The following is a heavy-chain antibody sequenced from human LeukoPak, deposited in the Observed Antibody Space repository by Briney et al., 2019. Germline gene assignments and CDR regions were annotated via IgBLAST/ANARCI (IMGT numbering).Heavy chain of an antibody. CDR3: AKAGTLDIAMMHFDY. J-gene: IGHJ4*02. Sequence: PGGSLRLSCAASGFTFSSYGMHWVRQAPGKGLEWVAFIRYDGSNKYYADSVKGRFTISRDNSKNTLYLQMNSLRAEDTAVYYCAKAGTLDIAMMHFDYWGQGTLVTVSS. D-gene: IGHD5-18*01. CDR2: IRYDGSNK. V-gene: IGHV3-30*02. CDR1: GFTFSSYG.